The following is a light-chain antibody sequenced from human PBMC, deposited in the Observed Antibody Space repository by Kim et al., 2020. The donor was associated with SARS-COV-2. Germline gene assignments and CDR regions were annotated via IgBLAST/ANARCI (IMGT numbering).Light chain of an antibody. CDR3: NSRGSNDHVV. CDR1: SLRSYY. V-gene: IGLV3-19*01. Sequence: SSELTQDPAVSVALGQTVRITCQGDSLRSYYATWYQQKPGQAPIVVIYGKNNRPSGIPDRFSGSSSGNTASLTITGTQAGDEADYYCNSRGSNDHVVFGGGTQLTFL. J-gene: IGLJ2*01. CDR2: GKN.